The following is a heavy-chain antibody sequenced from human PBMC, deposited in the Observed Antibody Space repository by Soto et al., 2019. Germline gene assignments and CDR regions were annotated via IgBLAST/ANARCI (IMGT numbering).Heavy chain of an antibody. V-gene: IGHV3-30*09. D-gene: IGHD2-2*01. CDR1: GFNFRTFT. CDR3: AKDGVNYASLSPVDY. CDR2: ISYDGINA. Sequence: QIHLVESGGGVVQPARSLRLSCASSGFNFRTFTMHWVRQAPGKGLEWVAGISYDGINAYYADSVKGRFAISRDNSKNTVSLQINSLRPADTAAYYCAKDGVNYASLSPVDYWGQGTLVTVSS. J-gene: IGHJ4*02.